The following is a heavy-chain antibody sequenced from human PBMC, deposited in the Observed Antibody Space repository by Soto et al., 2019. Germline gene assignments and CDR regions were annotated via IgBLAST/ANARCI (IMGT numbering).Heavy chain of an antibody. D-gene: IGHD3-9*01. Sequence: SETLSLTCAVSGGSISSGGYSWSWVRQPPGKGLEWIGYIYHSGSTYYNPSLKSRVTISVDRSKNQFSLKLSSVTAADTAVYYFAGGKYYDILTGYQPLFDYWGQGTLVTVSS. CDR3: AGGKYYDILTGYQPLFDY. CDR1: GGSISSGGYS. CDR2: IYHSGST. V-gene: IGHV4-30-2*01. J-gene: IGHJ4*02.